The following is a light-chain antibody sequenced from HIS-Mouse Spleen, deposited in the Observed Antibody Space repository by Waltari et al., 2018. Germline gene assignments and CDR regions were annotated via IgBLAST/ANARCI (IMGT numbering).Light chain of an antibody. CDR3: SSYTSSSFNVV. V-gene: IGLV2-14*03. CDR2: DVS. Sequence: QSALTQPASVSGSPGQSIPLSCTGTSSAVGGSNYVPWYQQHPGKAPKLMIYDVSNRPSGVSNRFSGSKSGNTASLTISGLQAEDEADYYCSSYTSSSFNVVFGGGTKLTVL. CDR1: SSAVGGSNY. J-gene: IGLJ2*01.